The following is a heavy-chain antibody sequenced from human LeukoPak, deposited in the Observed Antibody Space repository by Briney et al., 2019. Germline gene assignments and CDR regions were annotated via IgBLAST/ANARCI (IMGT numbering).Heavy chain of an antibody. Sequence: ASVKVSCKVSGYTLTELSMHWVRQAPGKGLEWMGGFDPEDGETIYAQKFRGRVTMTEDTSTDTAYMELSSLRSEDTAVYYCATTLTYYDSSGYSGFDYWGQGTLVTVSS. J-gene: IGHJ4*02. V-gene: IGHV1-24*01. CDR1: GYTLTELS. CDR2: FDPEDGET. D-gene: IGHD3-22*01. CDR3: ATTLTYYDSSGYSGFDY.